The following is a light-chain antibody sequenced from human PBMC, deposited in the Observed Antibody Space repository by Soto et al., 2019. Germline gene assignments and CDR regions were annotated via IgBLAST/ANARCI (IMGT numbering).Light chain of an antibody. V-gene: IGKV3-11*01. J-gene: IGKJ5*01. CDR2: DAS. CDR3: HQRTIPPP. Sequence: EIVLTQSPATLSLSPGERATLSCRASQSVSSYLAWYQQKPGQAPRLLIYDASNRATGIPARFSGSGSGTDFTLPTSTLCLKYFDVYYCHQRTIPPPLAHGPRLEIK. CDR1: QSVSSY.